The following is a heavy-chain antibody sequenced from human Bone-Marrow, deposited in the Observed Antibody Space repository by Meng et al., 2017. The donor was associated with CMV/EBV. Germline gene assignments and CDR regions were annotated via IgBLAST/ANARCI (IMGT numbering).Heavy chain of an antibody. CDR2: IKSKTDGGTT. Sequence: GESLKISCAASGFTFTNAWMSWVRQAPGKGLEWVGRIKSKTDGGTTDYAAPVKGRLTISRDDSKNTLYLQMNSLKTEDTAVYYCARVTGGPEDWYFDLWGRGTLVTVSS. CDR3: ARVTGGPEDWYFDL. V-gene: IGHV3-15*01. J-gene: IGHJ2*01. CDR1: GFTFTNAW. D-gene: IGHD2-15*01.